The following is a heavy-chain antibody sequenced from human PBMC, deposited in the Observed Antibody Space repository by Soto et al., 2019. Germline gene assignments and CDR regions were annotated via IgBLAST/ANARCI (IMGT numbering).Heavy chain of an antibody. J-gene: IGHJ5*01. CDR1: GFTFSSYD. D-gene: IGHD1-1*01. Sequence: EVQLVESGGGLVKPGGSLRLSCAASGFTFSSYDMNWVRQAPGKGLEYVSSITTSGSYIYYGDSVRGRFTISRDNGKNSLFLQMDSLRAEDTAVYYCVTSGTAPMLRHNWFDSWGQGTLVTVSS. V-gene: IGHV3-21*01. CDR3: VTSGTAPMLRHNWFDS. CDR2: ITTSGSYI.